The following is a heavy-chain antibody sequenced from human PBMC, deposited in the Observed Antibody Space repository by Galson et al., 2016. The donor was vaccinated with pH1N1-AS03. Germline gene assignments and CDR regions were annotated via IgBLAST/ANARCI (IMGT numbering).Heavy chain of an antibody. CDR3: AKDPDRFYGTYVDH. CDR1: GGSISSGYW. V-gene: IGHV4-4*02. D-gene: IGHD1-14*01. J-gene: IGHJ4*02. CDR2: LDHSGSTT. Sequence: ETLSLTCAVSGGSISSGYWWSWVRQPPGEGLEWIGELDHSGSTTNYSPSLKSRVTISVDTSQKQFSLKLTSVTAADTAMYYCAKDPDRFYGTYVDHWGQGTLVTVSS.